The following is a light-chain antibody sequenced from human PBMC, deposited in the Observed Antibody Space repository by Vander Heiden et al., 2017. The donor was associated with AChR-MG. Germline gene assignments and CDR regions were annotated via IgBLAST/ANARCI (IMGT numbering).Light chain of an antibody. CDR3: KQYNSYRT. CDR2: KAS. CDR1: QSISSW. Sequence: DIHMTQSPSTLSASVGDRVTITCRASQSISSWLAWYQQKPGKAPKLLIYKASSLESGVPTRCSGSRSGTEFTLTISSLEPDDFATYYCKQYNSYRTFGQGTKVEIK. V-gene: IGKV1-5*03. J-gene: IGKJ1*01.